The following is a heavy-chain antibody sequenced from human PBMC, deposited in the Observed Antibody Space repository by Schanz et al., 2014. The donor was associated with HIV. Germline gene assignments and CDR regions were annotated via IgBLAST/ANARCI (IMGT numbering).Heavy chain of an antibody. CDR2: ITSDNDYK. D-gene: IGHD5-18*01. CDR3: ARSYSSPMDGLDV. V-gene: IGHV1-18*01. J-gene: IGHJ6*02. Sequence: QVQLVQSGAEVEKPGASVKVSCKASDYNFMKYGINWVRRAPGQGLEWMGWITSDNDYKMVGQRFQGRVTLTTDTSTNTAYMELESLRSDDTAIYYCARSYSSPMDGLDVWGQGTTVIVSS. CDR1: DYNFMKYG.